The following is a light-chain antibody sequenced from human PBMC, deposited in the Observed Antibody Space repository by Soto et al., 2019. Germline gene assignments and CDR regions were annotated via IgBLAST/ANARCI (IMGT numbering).Light chain of an antibody. CDR1: QSISSW. V-gene: IGKV1-5*03. J-gene: IGKJ1*01. CDR2: KTS. CDR3: CWT. Sequence: DIQLTQSPSTLSASVGDRVTITCRASQSISSWLAWYQQKPGKAPKFLIYKTSNLESGVPSRFSGSGSGTEFTLTISSLQPDDCATYYYCWTFGQGTKVEIK.